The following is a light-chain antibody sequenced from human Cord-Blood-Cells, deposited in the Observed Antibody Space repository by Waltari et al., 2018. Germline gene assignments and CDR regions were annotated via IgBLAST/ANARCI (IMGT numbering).Light chain of an antibody. CDR3: CSYAGSSTHV. J-gene: IGLJ1*01. CDR2: EVS. V-gene: IGLV2-23*02. CDR1: NSDVGSYNL. Sequence: QSALTQPASVSGSPGQSITISCTGTNSDVGSYNLVSWYQQHPGKAPKLMIYEVSKLPSEVSKCLAGSSAGYTASLTISGLQAEDEADYSCCSYAGSSTHVFGTGTKVTGL.